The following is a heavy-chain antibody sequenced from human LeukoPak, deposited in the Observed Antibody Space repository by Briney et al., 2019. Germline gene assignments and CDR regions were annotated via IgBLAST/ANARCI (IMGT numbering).Heavy chain of an antibody. D-gene: IGHD2-2*01. V-gene: IGHV4-39*01. Sequence: SETLSLTCTVSDGSISSSSYYWGWIRQPPGKGLEWIGSIYYSGSTYYNPSLKSRVTISVDTSKNQFSLKLSSVTATDTAVYYCARQAEWYCSSTSCYAFDYWGQGTLVTVSS. J-gene: IGHJ4*02. CDR2: IYYSGST. CDR3: ARQAEWYCSSTSCYAFDY. CDR1: DGSISSSSYY.